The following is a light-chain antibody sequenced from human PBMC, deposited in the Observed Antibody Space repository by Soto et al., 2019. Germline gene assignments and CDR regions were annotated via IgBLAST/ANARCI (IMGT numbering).Light chain of an antibody. J-gene: IGKJ1*01. V-gene: IGKV3-20*01. CDR3: QQYGSSPLT. Sequence: EIVLTQSPGTLSLSPGERATLSCRASQSVSNSYLAWYQQKPGQAPRLLIYGASSRATGIPDRFSGSGSGTDFILTISRLEPEDFAVYYCQQYGSSPLTFGQGTKVEIK. CDR2: GAS. CDR1: QSVSNSY.